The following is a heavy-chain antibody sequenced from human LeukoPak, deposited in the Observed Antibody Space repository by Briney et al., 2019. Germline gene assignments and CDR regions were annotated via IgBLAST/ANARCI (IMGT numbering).Heavy chain of an antibody. CDR3: ARNDPEVGY. D-gene: IGHD1-1*01. Sequence: KTSETLSLTCAVYGGSFSGYYWSWIRQPPGKGLEWIGEINHSGSTNYNPSLKSRVTISVDTSKNQFSLKLSSVTAADTAVYYCARNDPEVGYWGQGTLVTVSS. CDR2: INHSGST. CDR1: GGSFSGYY. J-gene: IGHJ4*02. V-gene: IGHV4-34*01.